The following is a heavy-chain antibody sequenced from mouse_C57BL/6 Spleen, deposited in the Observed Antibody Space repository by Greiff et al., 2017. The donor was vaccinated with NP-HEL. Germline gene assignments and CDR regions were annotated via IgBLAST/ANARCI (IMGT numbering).Heavy chain of an antibody. V-gene: IGHV1-5*01. CDR3: TREDYGGRRYAMDD. CDR1: GYTFTSYW. D-gene: IGHD2-4*01. CDR2: IYPGNSDT. J-gene: IGHJ4*01. Sequence: VQLQQSGTVLARPGASVKMSCKTSGYTFTSYWMHWVKQRPGQGLEWIGAIYPGNSDTSYNQKFKGKAKLTAVTSASTAYMELSSLTNEDSAVYYCTREDYGGRRYAMDDWGQGTSVTVSS.